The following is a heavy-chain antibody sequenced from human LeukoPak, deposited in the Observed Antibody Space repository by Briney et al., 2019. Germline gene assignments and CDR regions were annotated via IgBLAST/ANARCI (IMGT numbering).Heavy chain of an antibody. CDR3: AREARSGSSVGELDY. CDR1: GYSFINYW. V-gene: IGHV5-51*01. J-gene: IGHJ4*02. D-gene: IGHD1-26*01. CDR2: IYPGDSDT. Sequence: GESLKISCKGSGYSFINYWIGWVRQMPGKGLEWMGIIYPGDSDTRYSPSFQGQVTISADKSISTAYLQWSSLKASDTAMYYCAREARSGSSVGELDYWGQGTLVTVSS.